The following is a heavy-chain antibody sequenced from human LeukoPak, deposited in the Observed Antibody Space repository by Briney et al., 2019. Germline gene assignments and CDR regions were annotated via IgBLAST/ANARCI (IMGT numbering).Heavy chain of an antibody. CDR3: ARGYPGGDTAMPPEYYFDY. CDR2: ISSSGSTI. V-gene: IGHV3-11*01. J-gene: IGHJ4*02. CDR1: GFTFSDYY. D-gene: IGHD5-18*01. Sequence: GGSLRLPCAASGFTFSDYYMSWIRQAPGKGLEWVSYISSSGSTIYYADSVKGRFTISRDNAKNSLYLQMNSLRAEDTAVYYCARGYPGGDTAMPPEYYFDYWGQGTLVTVSS.